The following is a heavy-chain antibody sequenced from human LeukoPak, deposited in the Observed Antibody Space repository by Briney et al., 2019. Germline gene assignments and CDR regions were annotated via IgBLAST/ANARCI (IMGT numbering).Heavy chain of an antibody. CDR3: ARRAGYYCGMDV. V-gene: IGHV4-59*08. Sequence: SETLSLTCTVSGGSISNYYWSWIRQPPGKGLEWIGYIYYSGSTTYNPSLKSRVTISVDTSKNQFSLKLNSVTAADTAVYYCARRAGYYCGMDVWGQGTTVTVSS. CDR2: IYYSGST. J-gene: IGHJ6*02. CDR1: GGSISNYY.